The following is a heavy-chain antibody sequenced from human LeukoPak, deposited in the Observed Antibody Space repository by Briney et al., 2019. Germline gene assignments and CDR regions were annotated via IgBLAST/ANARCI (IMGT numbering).Heavy chain of an antibody. CDR2: IYYSGST. J-gene: IGHJ5*02. Sequence: PSETLSLTCTVSGGSISSSSYYWGWIRQPPGKGLEWIGSIYYSGSTYYNPSLKSRVTISVDTSKNQFSLKLSSVTAADTAVYYCATHGGDYYYDSSGYQGFDPWGQGTLVTVSS. D-gene: IGHD3-22*01. CDR3: ATHGGDYYYDSSGYQGFDP. CDR1: GGSISSSSYY. V-gene: IGHV4-39*01.